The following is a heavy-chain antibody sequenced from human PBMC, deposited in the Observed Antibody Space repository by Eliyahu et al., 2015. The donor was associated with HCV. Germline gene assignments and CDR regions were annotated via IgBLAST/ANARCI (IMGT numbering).Heavy chain of an antibody. D-gene: IGHD4-17*01. CDR2: INPNSGGT. V-gene: IGHV1-2*02. CDR3: ARGTLRRPPKDGDTPIYYFDY. CDR1: GYTFTGYX. J-gene: IGHJ4*02. Sequence: QVQLVQSGAEVKKPGASVKVSCXASGYTFTGYXMPXVRQAPGQGLGXMGWINPNSGGTNYAQKFQGRVTMTRDTSISTAYMEVSSLTSDDTAVYYCARGTLRRPPKDGDTPIYYFDYWGQGTLVTVSS.